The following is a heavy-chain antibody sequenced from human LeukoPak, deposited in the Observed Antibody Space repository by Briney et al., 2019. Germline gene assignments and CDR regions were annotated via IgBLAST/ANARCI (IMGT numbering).Heavy chain of an antibody. J-gene: IGHJ3*02. V-gene: IGHV3-7*01. D-gene: IGHD3-22*01. Sequence: GGSLRLSCAASGFTFSSYWMSWVRQAPGEGLEWVANIKQDGSEKYYVDSVKGRFTISRDNAKNSLYLQMNSLRAEDTAVYYCARHMIVDAFDIWGQGTMVTVSS. CDR2: IKQDGSEK. CDR3: ARHMIVDAFDI. CDR1: GFTFSSYW.